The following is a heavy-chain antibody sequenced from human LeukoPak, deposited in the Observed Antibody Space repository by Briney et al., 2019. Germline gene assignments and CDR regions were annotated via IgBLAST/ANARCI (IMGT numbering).Heavy chain of an antibody. CDR2: ISRSGGDT. J-gene: IGHJ4*02. CDR3: AKGAAADIFQFDY. V-gene: IGHV3-23*01. CDR1: GFTFSTYA. D-gene: IGHD6-13*01. Sequence: GGSLRLSCAASGFTFSTYAMSWVRQAPGKGLEWVSTISRSGGDTYYADSVKGRFTISGDNSKNTLYLQMDSLRAEDTAVYYCAKGAAADIFQFDYWGQGTLVTVSS.